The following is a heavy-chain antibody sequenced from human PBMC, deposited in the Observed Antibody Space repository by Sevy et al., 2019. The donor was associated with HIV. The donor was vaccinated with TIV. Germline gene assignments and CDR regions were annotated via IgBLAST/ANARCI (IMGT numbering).Heavy chain of an antibody. D-gene: IGHD3-22*01. CDR2: ISSSSSYI. CDR3: ARGDSPPYDSSGYYLAPYYFDY. J-gene: IGHJ4*02. CDR1: GFTFSRYS. V-gene: IGHV3-21*01. Sequence: GGSLRLSCAASGFTFSRYSMNWVRQAPGKGLEWVSSISSSSSYIYYADSVKGRFTISRDNAKNSLYLQMNSLRAEDTAVYYCARGDSPPYDSSGYYLAPYYFDYWGQGTLVTVSS.